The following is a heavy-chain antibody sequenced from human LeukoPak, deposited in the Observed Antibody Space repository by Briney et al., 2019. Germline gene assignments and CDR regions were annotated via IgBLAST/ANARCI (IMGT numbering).Heavy chain of an antibody. D-gene: IGHD4-17*01. CDR1: GGSISSYY. Sequence: PSETLSLTCTVSGGSISSYYWSWIRQPAGKGLEWIGRIYTSGSTNYNPSLKSRVTMSVDTSKNQFSLKLSSVTAADTAVYYCARERDYVRNYYYYYMDVRGKGTTVTISS. V-gene: IGHV4-4*07. CDR2: IYTSGST. J-gene: IGHJ6*03. CDR3: ARERDYVRNYYYYYMDV.